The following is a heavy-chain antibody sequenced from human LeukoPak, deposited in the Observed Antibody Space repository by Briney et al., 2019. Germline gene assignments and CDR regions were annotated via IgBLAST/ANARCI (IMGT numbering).Heavy chain of an antibody. Sequence: TGGSLRLSCAASGFTFSGYGIHWVRQAPGKGLEWVAFIRYDGSNEYFADSVKGRFTISRDNSKNTLYLQMSSLRAEDTAVYYCASNSSDRTGFDYWGQGTLVTAPS. D-gene: IGHD3-22*01. V-gene: IGHV3-30*02. CDR1: GFTFSGYG. CDR2: IRYDGSNE. J-gene: IGHJ4*02. CDR3: ASNSSDRTGFDY.